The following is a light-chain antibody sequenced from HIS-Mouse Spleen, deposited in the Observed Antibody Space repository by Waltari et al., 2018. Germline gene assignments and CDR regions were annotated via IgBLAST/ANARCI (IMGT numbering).Light chain of an antibody. V-gene: IGLV3-21*03. CDR1: NIGSKR. CDR3: QVWDSSSDHVV. CDR2: DDS. Sequence: SYVLTQPPSVSVAPGKTARITCGGNNIGSKRVHWYQQKPGQAPVLVVYDDSGRPSGSPERVAGSNSGNTATLTISRVEAGDEADYDCQVWDSSSDHVVFGGGTKLTVL. J-gene: IGLJ2*01.